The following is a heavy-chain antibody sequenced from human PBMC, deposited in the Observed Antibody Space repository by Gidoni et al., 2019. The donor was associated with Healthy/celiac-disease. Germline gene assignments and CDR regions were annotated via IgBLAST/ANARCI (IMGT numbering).Heavy chain of an antibody. Sequence: EVQLVESGGGLVKPGVSLRLSCAALGFTFSNAWMSWVRQAPGKGLEWVGRIKSKTEGGTTDYAAPVKGRFTISRDDSKNTLYLQMNSMKTEDTAVYYCTTEDFWSGYYNYWGQGTLVTVSS. CDR1: GFTFSNAW. D-gene: IGHD3-3*01. CDR2: IKSKTEGGTT. J-gene: IGHJ4*02. CDR3: TTEDFWSGYYNY. V-gene: IGHV3-15*01.